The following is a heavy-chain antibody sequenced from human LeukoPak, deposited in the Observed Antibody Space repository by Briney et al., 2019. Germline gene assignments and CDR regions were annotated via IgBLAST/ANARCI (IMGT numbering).Heavy chain of an antibody. J-gene: IGHJ4*02. V-gene: IGHV3-30-3*01. Sequence: PGRSLRLSCAASGFTFSSFAMHWVRQAPGKGLEWVSAISYDGNKKYYADSVKGRFTISRDNSRNTLYLQMNSLRAEDTAVYYCAKVSRLIMTTFGGVIGLPDYWGQGTLVTVSS. CDR3: AKVSRLIMTTFGGVIGLPDY. D-gene: IGHD3-16*02. CDR2: ISYDGNKK. CDR1: GFTFSSFA.